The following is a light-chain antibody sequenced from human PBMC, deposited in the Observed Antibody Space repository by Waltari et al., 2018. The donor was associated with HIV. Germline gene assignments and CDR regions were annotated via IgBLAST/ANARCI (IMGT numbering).Light chain of an antibody. CDR2: GNS. V-gene: IGLV1-40*01. CDR3: QSYDRSLSGYVV. CDR1: SPNIGAGFD. J-gene: IGLJ2*01. Sequence: QSLLTQPPSVSGAPGQRVTISCTGSSPNIGAGFDVTWYQQLPGTVPKLLIYGNSNRPSGVPHRFSGSKSGTSASLAITGLQAEDEADYYCQSYDRSLSGYVVFGGGTKLTVL.